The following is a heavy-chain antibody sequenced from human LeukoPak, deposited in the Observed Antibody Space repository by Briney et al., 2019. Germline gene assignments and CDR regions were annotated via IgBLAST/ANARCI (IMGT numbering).Heavy chain of an antibody. Sequence: GGSLRLSCAASGFTFSSYWMSWVRQAPGKGLEWVANIKQDGSEKYYVDSVKGRFTISRDNAKNSLYLQMNSLRAEDTAVYYCARGGVSSGWYGVDYYYYMDVWGKGTTVTVSS. CDR2: IKQDGSEK. CDR1: GFTFSSYW. D-gene: IGHD6-19*01. V-gene: IGHV3-7*04. J-gene: IGHJ6*03. CDR3: ARGGVSSGWYGVDYYYYMDV.